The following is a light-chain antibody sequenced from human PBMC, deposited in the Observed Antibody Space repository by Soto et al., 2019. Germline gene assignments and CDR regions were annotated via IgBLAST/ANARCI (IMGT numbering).Light chain of an antibody. Sequence: DIQITQSPSTLSGSVGDRVTITCRASQTISSWLAWYQQKPGKAPKLLIYKASTLKSGVPSRFSGSGSGTEFTLTISSLQPDDFATYYCQQYNAAFGQGTRLEIK. V-gene: IGKV1-5*03. CDR2: KAS. J-gene: IGKJ5*01. CDR3: QQYNAA. CDR1: QTISSW.